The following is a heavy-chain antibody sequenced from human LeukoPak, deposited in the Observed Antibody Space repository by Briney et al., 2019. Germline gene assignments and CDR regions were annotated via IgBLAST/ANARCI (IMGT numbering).Heavy chain of an antibody. V-gene: IGHV3-23*01. Sequence: GGSLRLSCAASGFTFSSYAMSWVRQAPGKGLEWVSAISGSGGSTYYADSVKGRFTISRDNSKNTLYLQMNSLRAEDTAVYYCARVDYDSSGYHDYFDYWGRGTLVTVSS. CDR3: ARVDYDSSGYHDYFDY. J-gene: IGHJ4*02. D-gene: IGHD3-22*01. CDR1: GFTFSSYA. CDR2: ISGSGGST.